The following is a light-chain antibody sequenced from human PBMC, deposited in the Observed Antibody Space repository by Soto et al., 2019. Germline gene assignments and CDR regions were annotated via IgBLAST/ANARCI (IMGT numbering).Light chain of an antibody. CDR3: QQYTDWPLT. Sequence: EIVMTQSPATLSVSPGEIATLSCSASQSVSSNLAWYQQKPGQAPRLLIYGASTRATGIPTRFSGSGSGTELSLTVSSLQSEEFAVYYCQQYTDWPLTFGGGTKVEIK. J-gene: IGKJ4*01. CDR2: GAS. V-gene: IGKV3-15*01. CDR1: QSVSSN.